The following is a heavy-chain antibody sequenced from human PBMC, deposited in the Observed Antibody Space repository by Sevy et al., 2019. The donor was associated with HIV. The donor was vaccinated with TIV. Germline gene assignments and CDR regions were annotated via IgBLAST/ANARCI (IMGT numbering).Heavy chain of an antibody. CDR1: GFTSSNAW. V-gene: IGHV3-15*01. CDR2: IKSKGDGGTT. Sequence: GGSLRLSCAASGFTSSNAWMSWVRQAPGKGLEWVGRIKSKGDGGTTDYAARVKGRFTISRDDSRNTLYVQLNSLKTEDTAVYYCITDELYDSGWGNYRPPEYWGQGTLVTVSS. CDR3: ITDELYDSGWGNYRPPEY. J-gene: IGHJ4*02. D-gene: IGHD3-16*02.